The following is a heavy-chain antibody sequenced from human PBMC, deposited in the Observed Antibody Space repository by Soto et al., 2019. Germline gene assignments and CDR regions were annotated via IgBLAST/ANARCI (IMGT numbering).Heavy chain of an antibody. Sequence: QVQLVESGGGVVQPGGSMRLYCAASALTFSRHGMYWVRQAQGRGLQRVGVIWSDGSNQRYAESVKGRFTISRENSNITLYRQMNSLRAEDTAVYYCARERTFGENNHNYRDVWDTGITVTVSS. J-gene: IGHJ6*03. V-gene: IGHV3-33*07. D-gene: IGHD3-10*01. CDR1: ALTFSRHG. CDR3: ARERTFGENNHNYRDV. CDR2: IWSDGSNQ.